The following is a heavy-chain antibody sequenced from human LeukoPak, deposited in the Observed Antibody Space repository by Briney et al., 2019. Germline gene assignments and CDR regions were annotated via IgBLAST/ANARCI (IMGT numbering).Heavy chain of an antibody. CDR1: GFTFDDYA. CDR3: AKDRSYSGNYLDY. CDR2: ISWNSGSI. J-gene: IGHJ4*02. V-gene: IGHV3-9*01. D-gene: IGHD1-26*01. Sequence: GGSLRLSCAASGFTFDDYAMHWVRQAPGKGLEWVSSISWNSGSIGCADSVKGRFTISRDNGKNSLYLQMNSLRGEDTALYYCAKDRSYSGNYLDYWGQGTLVTVSS.